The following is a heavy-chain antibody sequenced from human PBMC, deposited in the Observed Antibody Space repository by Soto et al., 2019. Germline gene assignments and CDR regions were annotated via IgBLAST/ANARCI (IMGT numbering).Heavy chain of an antibody. D-gene: IGHD4-17*01. Sequence: SVKVSCKASGGTFSSYTITWVRQAPGQGLEWMGRIIPILGIANYAQKFQGRVTITADKSTSTAYMELSSLRSEDTAVYYCARIHDYGIMYAFDIWGQGTMVTVS. CDR2: IIPILGIA. V-gene: IGHV1-69*02. CDR3: ARIHDYGIMYAFDI. CDR1: GGTFSSYT. J-gene: IGHJ3*02.